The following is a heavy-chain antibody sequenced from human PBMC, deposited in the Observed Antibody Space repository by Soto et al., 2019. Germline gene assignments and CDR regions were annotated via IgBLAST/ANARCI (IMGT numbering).Heavy chain of an antibody. CDR2: MNPNSGNT. CDR3: ARGSIIDYDFWSGPPYYYMDV. Sequence: GASVKVSCKASGYTFTSYDINWVRQATGQELEWMGWMNPNSGNTGYAQKFQGRVTMTRNTSISTAYMELSSLRSEDTAVYYCARGSIIDYDFWSGPPYYYMDVWGKGTTVTVSS. D-gene: IGHD3-3*01. J-gene: IGHJ6*03. V-gene: IGHV1-8*01. CDR1: GYTFTSYD.